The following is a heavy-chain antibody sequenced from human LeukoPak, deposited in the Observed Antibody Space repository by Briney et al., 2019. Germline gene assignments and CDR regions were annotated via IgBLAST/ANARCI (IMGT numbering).Heavy chain of an antibody. V-gene: IGHV3-43*02. CDR3: AKDLPQYYDFWSGYYGGFDY. J-gene: IGHJ4*02. D-gene: IGHD3-3*01. Sequence: GGSLRLSCAASGFTFEDYAMHWVRQGPGKGLEWVSLISGNGNNIYYADSVKGRFTISRDNSKNSLYLQMNSLGTEDTALYYCAKDLPQYYDFWSGYYGGFDYWGQGTLVTSSS. CDR1: GFTFEDYA. CDR2: ISGNGNNI.